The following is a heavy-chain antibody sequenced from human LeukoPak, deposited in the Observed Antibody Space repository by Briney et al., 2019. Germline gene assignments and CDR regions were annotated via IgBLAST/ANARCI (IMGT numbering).Heavy chain of an antibody. J-gene: IGHJ6*02. V-gene: IGHV3-21*01. D-gene: IGHD3-9*01. CDR3: AKIPYYDILTGYYDYYYGMDV. CDR1: GFTFSSYS. CDR2: ISSSSSYI. Sequence: GGSLRLSCAASGFTFSSYSMNWVRQAPGKGLEWVSSISSSSSYIYYADSVKGRFTISRDNAKNSLYLQMNSLRAEDTAVYYCAKIPYYDILTGYYDYYYGMDVWGQGTTVTVSS.